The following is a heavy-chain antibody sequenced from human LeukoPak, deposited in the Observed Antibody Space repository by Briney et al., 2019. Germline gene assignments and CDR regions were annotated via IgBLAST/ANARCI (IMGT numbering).Heavy chain of an antibody. Sequence: GGSLRLSCPASGFTFSNSWMSWVRQAPGKGLEWVGRIKIQTGGGTTDYTAPVKGRFTISREDSKNTLYVQMDSLKTDDTAVYYCCGYDSMDYWGQGTLVTVSS. CDR2: IKIQTGGGTT. CDR1: GFTFSNSW. D-gene: IGHD5-12*01. J-gene: IGHJ4*02. V-gene: IGHV3-15*01. CDR3: CGYDSMDY.